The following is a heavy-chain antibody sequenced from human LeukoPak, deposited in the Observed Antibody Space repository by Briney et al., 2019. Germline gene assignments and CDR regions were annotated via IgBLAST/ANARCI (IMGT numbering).Heavy chain of an antibody. CDR3: AGEWELLY. CDR2: IYSGGST. D-gene: IGHD1-26*01. CDR1: GFAFNSYG. V-gene: IGHV3-53*01. Sequence: GGSLRLSCAASGFAFNSYGMYWVRQAPGKGLEWVSVIYSGGSTYYADSVKGRFTISRDNSKNTLYLEMNRLRAEDTAVYYCAGEWELLYWGQGTLVTVSS. J-gene: IGHJ4*02.